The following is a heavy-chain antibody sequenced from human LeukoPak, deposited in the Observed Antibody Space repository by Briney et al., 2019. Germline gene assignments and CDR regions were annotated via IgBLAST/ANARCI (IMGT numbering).Heavy chain of an antibody. CDR3: ARDNYLRFVTTMSYYYYYMDV. CDR1: GYSFSNYD. Sequence: ASVKVSCKASGYSFSNYDINWVRLRQATGQGPEWMGWMNPHSGDTGSPQRFRGRVSMTRDTSTSTVYMELSSLRSEDTAVYYCARDNYLRFVTTMSYYYYYMDVWGKGTTVTVSS. V-gene: IGHV1-8*01. CDR2: MNPHSGDT. D-gene: IGHD4-11*01. J-gene: IGHJ6*03.